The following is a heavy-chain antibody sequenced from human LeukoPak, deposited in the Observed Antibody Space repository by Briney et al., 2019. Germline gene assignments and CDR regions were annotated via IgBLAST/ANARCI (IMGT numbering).Heavy chain of an antibody. CDR1: GGSISSYY. CDR3: ARGGDYYDSDQGYFDL. D-gene: IGHD3-22*01. CDR2: IYYSGST. J-gene: IGHJ2*01. Sequence: SETLSLTCTVSGGSISSYYWSWIRQPPGKGLEWIGYIYYSGSTNYNPSLKSRVTISVDTSKNQFSLKLSSVTAAAPAVYYCARGGDYYDSDQGYFDLWGRGTLVTVSS. V-gene: IGHV4-59*01.